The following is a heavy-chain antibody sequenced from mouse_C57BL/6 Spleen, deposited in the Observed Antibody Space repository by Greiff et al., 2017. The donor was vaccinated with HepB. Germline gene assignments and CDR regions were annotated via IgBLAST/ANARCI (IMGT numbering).Heavy chain of an antibody. CDR2: ISDGGSYT. CDR3: ARDGGRVAFLDY. V-gene: IGHV5-4*01. Sequence: EVQVVESGGGLVKPGGSLKLSCAASGFTFSSYAMSWVRQTPEKRLEWVATISDGGSYTYYPDNVKSRFTISRDKAKNNLYLQMSHLKSEDTAMYYCARDGGRVAFLDYWGQGTTLTVSS. J-gene: IGHJ2*01. D-gene: IGHD6-1*01. CDR1: GFTFSSYA.